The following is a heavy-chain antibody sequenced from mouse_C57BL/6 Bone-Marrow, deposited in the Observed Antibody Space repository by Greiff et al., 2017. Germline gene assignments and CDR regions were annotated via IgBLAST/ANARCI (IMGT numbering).Heavy chain of an antibody. CDR3: ARGGVKDAMDY. CDR1: EYEFPSHD. CDR2: INSDGGST. Sequence: EVKLVESGGGLVQPGESLKLSCESNEYEFPSHDMTWVRKTPGKRLELVAAINSDGGSTYYPDTMERRFILSIDNTKKTLYLQMSSLRSEDTALYYCARGGVKDAMDYWGQGTSVTVSS. J-gene: IGHJ4*01. D-gene: IGHD1-3*01. V-gene: IGHV5-2*03.